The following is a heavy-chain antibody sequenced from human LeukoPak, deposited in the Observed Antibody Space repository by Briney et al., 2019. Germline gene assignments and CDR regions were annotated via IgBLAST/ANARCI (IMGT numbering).Heavy chain of an antibody. V-gene: IGHV3-23*01. CDR3: AKDPASGYCSGGSCYDSPFDS. CDR2: ITGSAGST. D-gene: IGHD2-15*01. Sequence: GGSLRLSCAASGFTFSTYAMTWVRQAPGKGLEWVSLITGSAGSTYYADSVKGRFTISRDNSKNTLFLQMNSLRAEDTAVDYCAKDPASGYCSGGSCYDSPFDSWGQGTLVTVSS. J-gene: IGHJ4*02. CDR1: GFTFSTYA.